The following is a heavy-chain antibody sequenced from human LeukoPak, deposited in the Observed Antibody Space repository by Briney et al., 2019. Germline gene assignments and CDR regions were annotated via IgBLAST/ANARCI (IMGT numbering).Heavy chain of an antibody. J-gene: IGHJ4*02. D-gene: IGHD3-16*02. Sequence: GGSLRLSCVASGFTFSSYNMNWVRQAPGKGLEWVSYISSSSSSIYYADSVKGRFTISRDNAKNSLYLQMNSLRDEDTAVYYCARDHDYIWGSYRIPLDYWGRGTLVTVSS. CDR1: GFTFSSYN. CDR3: ARDHDYIWGSYRIPLDY. CDR2: ISSSSSSI. V-gene: IGHV3-48*02.